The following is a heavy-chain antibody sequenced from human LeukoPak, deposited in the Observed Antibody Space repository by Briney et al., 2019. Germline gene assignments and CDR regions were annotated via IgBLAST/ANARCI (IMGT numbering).Heavy chain of an antibody. CDR1: GYTFTSYY. CDR3: ARDRSYCSGGSCYSDAFDI. V-gene: IGHV1-46*01. Sequence: GASVKVSCKASGYTFTSYYMHWVRQAPGQGLEWMGINNPSGGSTSYAQKFQGRVTMTRDMSTSTVYMELSSLRSEDTAVYYCARDRSYCSGGSCYSDAFDIWGQGTMVTVSS. J-gene: IGHJ3*02. CDR2: NNPSGGST. D-gene: IGHD2-15*01.